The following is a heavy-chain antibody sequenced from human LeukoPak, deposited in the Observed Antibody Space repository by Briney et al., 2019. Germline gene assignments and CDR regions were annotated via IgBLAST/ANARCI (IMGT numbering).Heavy chain of an antibody. CDR1: GGSFSGYY. J-gene: IGHJ5*02. CDR2: INHSGST. CDR3: ARLSNWFDP. Sequence: SETLSLTCAVYGGSFSGYYWSWIRQPPGKGLEWIGEINHSGSTNYNPSLKSRVTISVDTSKNQFSLKLSSVTAADTAVYYCARLSNWFDPWGQGTLVTVSS. V-gene: IGHV4-34*01.